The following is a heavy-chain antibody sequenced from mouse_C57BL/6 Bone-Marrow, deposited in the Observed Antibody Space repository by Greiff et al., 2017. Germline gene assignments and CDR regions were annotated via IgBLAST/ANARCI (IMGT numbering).Heavy chain of an antibody. CDR2: IHPNSAST. CDR1: GYTFTSYW. J-gene: IGHJ3*01. Sequence: QVQLKQPGAELVKPGASVKLSCKASGYTFTSYWMHWVKQRPGQGLEWIGMIHPNSASTNYNEKFKSKATLTVDKSSSTAYMQLSSLTSEDSAVYYCARWGAWFAYWGQGTLVTVSA. V-gene: IGHV1-64*01. CDR3: ARWGAWFAY.